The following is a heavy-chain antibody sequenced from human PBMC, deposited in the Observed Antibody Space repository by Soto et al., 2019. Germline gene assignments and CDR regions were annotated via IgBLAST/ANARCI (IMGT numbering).Heavy chain of an antibody. CDR3: ARCRSMKWIWLER. V-gene: IGHV1-69*06. Sequence: SVKVSCKESGGTFSNFAISWVRQAPGQGLEWMGGIIPIFGTANYAQKFQGRVTITADKSTSTDYMDLTRLTSDDTAVECCARCRSMKWIWLERWGQGTLVTVSS. CDR2: IIPIFGTA. J-gene: IGHJ5*02. D-gene: IGHD5-12*01. CDR1: GGTFSNFA.